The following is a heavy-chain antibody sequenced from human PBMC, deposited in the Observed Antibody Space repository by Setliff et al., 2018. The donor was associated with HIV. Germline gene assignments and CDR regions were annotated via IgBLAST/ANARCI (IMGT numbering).Heavy chain of an antibody. CDR1: GYTFTAYY. D-gene: IGHD3-10*01. CDR3: VREVRAAYKGPLWFGQSDPRPDTFDI. CDR2: INPYSGGT. V-gene: IGHV1-2*04. J-gene: IGHJ3*02. Sequence: GASVKVSCKASGYTFTAYYIHWVRQAPGQGLEWMGWINPYSGGTNYAQNFQGWATMTRDTSITTAYMELSRLTSDDTALYFCVREVRAAYKGPLWFGQSDPRPDTFDIWGQGTMVTVSS.